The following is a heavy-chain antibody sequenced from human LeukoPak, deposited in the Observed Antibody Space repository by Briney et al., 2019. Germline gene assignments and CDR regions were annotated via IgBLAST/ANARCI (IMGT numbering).Heavy chain of an antibody. D-gene: IGHD4-17*01. CDR1: GYTFTGYY. Sequence: ASVKVSCKASGYTFTGYYMHWVRQAPGQGLEWMGWINPNSGGTNYAQKFQGRVTMTRDTSISTAYMELSRLRSDDTAVYYCARDPDDYGDDGWFDPWAREPWSPSPQ. CDR2: INPNSGGT. V-gene: IGHV1-2*02. J-gene: IGHJ5*02. CDR3: ARDPDDYGDDGWFDP.